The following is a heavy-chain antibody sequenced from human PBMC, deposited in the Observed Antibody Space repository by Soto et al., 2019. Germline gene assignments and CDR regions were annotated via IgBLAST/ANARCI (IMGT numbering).Heavy chain of an antibody. D-gene: IGHD5-18*01. CDR1: GGSFSGYY. CDR3: ARGQDKAKVGY. J-gene: IGHJ4*02. CDR2: ISQSGST. Sequence: QVQLQQWGAGLLKPSETLSLTCAVYGGSFSGYYWSWIRQPPGKGLEWIGEISQSGSTNYNPSLKCRVTISVDTSKNQFSLKLSSVTAADTAVYYCARGQDKAKVGYWGQGTLVTVSS. V-gene: IGHV4-34*01.